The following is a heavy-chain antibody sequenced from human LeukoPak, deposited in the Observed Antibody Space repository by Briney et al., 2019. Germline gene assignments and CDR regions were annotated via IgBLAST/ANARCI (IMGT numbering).Heavy chain of an antibody. CDR3: ARGGYYDSSGYYYWFDP. D-gene: IGHD3-22*01. CDR1: GYTFTSYY. V-gene: IGHV1-46*01. Sequence: ASLNVSCKASGYTFTSYYMHWVRQGPGQGLEWMGIISPSGGSTSYAQKFQGRVTMTRDTSTSTVYMELSSLRSEDTAVYYCARGGYYDSSGYYYWFDPWGQGTLVTVSS. CDR2: ISPSGGST. J-gene: IGHJ5*02.